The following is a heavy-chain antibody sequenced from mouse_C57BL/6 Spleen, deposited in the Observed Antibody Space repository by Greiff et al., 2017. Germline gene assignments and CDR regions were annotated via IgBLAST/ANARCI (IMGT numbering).Heavy chain of an antibody. J-gene: IGHJ2*01. V-gene: IGHV3-1*01. CDR2: ISYSGST. D-gene: IGHD1-1*01. CDR1: GYSITSGYD. Sequence: DVQLQESGPGMVKPSQSLSLTCTVTGYSITSGYDWHWIRHFPGNKLEWMGYISYSGSTNYNPSLKSRISITHDTSKNHFFLKLNSVTTEDTATYYCAGGYYGSSLDYWGQGTTLTVSS. CDR3: AGGYYGSSLDY.